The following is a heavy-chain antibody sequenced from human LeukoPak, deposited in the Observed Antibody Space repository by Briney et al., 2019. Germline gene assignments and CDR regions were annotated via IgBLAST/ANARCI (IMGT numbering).Heavy chain of an antibody. CDR2: INPNTGDA. CDR1: GYTFTDYY. Sequence: ASVKVSCKASGYTFTDYYIHWVRQAPGQGLEWMGWINPNTGDANYAQKFQGRVTMTRDTSISTAYMELSRLRSDDTAVYYCAKDYYGSGSLFDYWGQETLVTVSS. D-gene: IGHD3-10*01. V-gene: IGHV1-2*02. CDR3: AKDYYGSGSLFDY. J-gene: IGHJ4*02.